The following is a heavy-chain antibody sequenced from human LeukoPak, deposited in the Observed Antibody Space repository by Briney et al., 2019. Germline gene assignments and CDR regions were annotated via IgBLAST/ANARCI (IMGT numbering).Heavy chain of an antibody. Sequence: SETLSLTCTVSDGSISSYYWSWIRPPPGKGLEWIGYIYYSGSTNYNPSLKSRVTISVDTSKNQFSLKLSSVTAADTAVYYCARQRGGSYYPRPLDYWGQGTLVTVSS. CDR3: ARQRGGSYYPRPLDY. J-gene: IGHJ4*02. V-gene: IGHV4-59*08. CDR2: IYYSGST. D-gene: IGHD1-26*01. CDR1: DGSISSYY.